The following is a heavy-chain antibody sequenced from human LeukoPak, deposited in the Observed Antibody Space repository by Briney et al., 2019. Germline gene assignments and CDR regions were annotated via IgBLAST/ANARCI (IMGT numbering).Heavy chain of an antibody. Sequence: GGSLRLSCAASGFTVSSNYMTWVRQAPGKGLEWVSIIYSGDNTYYADSVKGRFSISRHNSNNTLYLQMNSLRPEDTAVYYCARPLNQTTAAAFDYWGQGTLVTVSS. CDR2: IYSGDNT. CDR3: ARPLNQTTAAAFDY. V-gene: IGHV3-53*04. J-gene: IGHJ4*02. D-gene: IGHD6-25*01. CDR1: GFTVSSNY.